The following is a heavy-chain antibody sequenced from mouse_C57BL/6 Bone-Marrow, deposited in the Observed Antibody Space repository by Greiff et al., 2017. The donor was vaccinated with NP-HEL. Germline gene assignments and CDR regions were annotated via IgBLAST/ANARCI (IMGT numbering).Heavy chain of an antibody. Sequence: LEESGAELARPGASVKLSCKASGYTFTSYGISWVKQRTGQGLEWIGEIYPRSGNTYYNEKFKGKATLTADKSSSTAYMELRSLTSEDSAVYFCARTDGNYDYFSWFAYWGQGTLVTVSA. J-gene: IGHJ3*01. D-gene: IGHD2-4*01. CDR2: IYPRSGNT. CDR1: GYTFTSYG. V-gene: IGHV1-81*01. CDR3: ARTDGNYDYFSWFAY.